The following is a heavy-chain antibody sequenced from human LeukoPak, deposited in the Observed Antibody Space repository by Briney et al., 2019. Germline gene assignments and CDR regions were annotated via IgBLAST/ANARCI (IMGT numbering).Heavy chain of an antibody. Sequence: ASVKVSCTASGYTFTVYYMHWVRQAPGQGLEWMGRINPNSGGTNYAQKFQGRVTMTRDTSISTAYMELSRLRSDDTAVYYCARGNDYVWGSYRYFDYWGQGTLVTVSS. D-gene: IGHD3-16*02. V-gene: IGHV1-2*06. CDR1: GYTFTVYY. CDR3: ARGNDYVWGSYRYFDY. J-gene: IGHJ4*02. CDR2: INPNSGGT.